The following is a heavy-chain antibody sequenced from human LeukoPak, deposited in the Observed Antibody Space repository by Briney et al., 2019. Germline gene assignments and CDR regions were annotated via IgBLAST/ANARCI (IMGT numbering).Heavy chain of an antibody. D-gene: IGHD6-19*01. CDR1: GYSFTTYW. Sequence: GESLKISCQTSGYSFTTYWIGWVRQMPGKGLEWLGIIYPGGSDTRYSPASQGQVTISVDKSISTAYLQWSSLQASDTAMYYCATAARSGWWRFDNWGQGTLVTVSS. CDR3: ATAARSGWWRFDN. J-gene: IGHJ4*02. V-gene: IGHV5-51*01. CDR2: IYPGGSDT.